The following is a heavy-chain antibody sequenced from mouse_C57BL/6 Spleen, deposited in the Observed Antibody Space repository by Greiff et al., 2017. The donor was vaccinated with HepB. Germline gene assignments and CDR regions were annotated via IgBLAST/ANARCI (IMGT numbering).Heavy chain of an antibody. CDR1: GYTFTGYW. Sequence: QVQLQQSGAELMKPGASVKLSCKATGYTFTGYWIEWVKQRPGHGLEWIGEILPGSGSTNYNEKFKGKATFTADTSSNTAYMQLSSLTTEASAIYYCAREFAYYNGSSHKDVDYWGQGTTLTVSS. D-gene: IGHD1-1*01. V-gene: IGHV1-9*01. J-gene: IGHJ2*01. CDR2: ILPGSGST. CDR3: AREFAYYNGSSHKDVDY.